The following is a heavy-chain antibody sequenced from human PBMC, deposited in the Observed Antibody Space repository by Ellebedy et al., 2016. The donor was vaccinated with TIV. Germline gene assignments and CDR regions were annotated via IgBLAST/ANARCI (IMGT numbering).Heavy chain of an antibody. Sequence: GESLKISCAASGFIFGDHAMSWVRQAPGKGLEWVSGISVGGGSTYYADSVRGRFTISRDTSSNTVYLQMDSLTVDDTGVYYCARDCVFSTSCLRYWGQGTLVTVSS. D-gene: IGHD2-15*01. J-gene: IGHJ4*02. V-gene: IGHV3-23*01. CDR3: ARDCVFSTSCLRY. CDR1: GFIFGDHA. CDR2: ISVGGGST.